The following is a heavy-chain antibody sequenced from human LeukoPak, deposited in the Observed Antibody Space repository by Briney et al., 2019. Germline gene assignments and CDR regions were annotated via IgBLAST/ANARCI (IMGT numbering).Heavy chain of an antibody. CDR1: GFIFSGSA. V-gene: IGHV3-73*01. CDR2: IRNKANSYAT. J-gene: IGHJ4*02. D-gene: IGHD3-22*01. Sequence: PGGSLKLSCAASGFIFSGSAMHWVRQASGKGLEWVGRIRNKANSYATAYAASVKGRFTISRDDSKNTAYLQMNSLKIEDTAVYYCIRDSSGYSDLFDDWGQGTLVTVSS. CDR3: IRDSSGYSDLFDD.